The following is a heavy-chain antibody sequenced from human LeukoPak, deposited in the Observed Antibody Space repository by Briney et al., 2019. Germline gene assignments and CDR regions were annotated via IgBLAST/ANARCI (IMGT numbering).Heavy chain of an antibody. CDR3: AKDRGYGPYYFDY. CDR1: GFTFSSYA. D-gene: IGHD5-18*01. V-gene: IGHV3-23*01. CDR2: ISGGGGST. J-gene: IGHJ4*02. Sequence: GGSLRLSCAASGFTFSSYAMSWVRQAPGKGLERVSAISGGGGSTYYADSVKGRFTISRDNSKNTLYLQMNSLRAEDTAVYYCAKDRGYGPYYFDYWGQGTLVTVSS.